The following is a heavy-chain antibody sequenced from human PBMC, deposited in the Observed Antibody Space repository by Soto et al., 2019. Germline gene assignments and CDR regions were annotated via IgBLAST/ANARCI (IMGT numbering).Heavy chain of an antibody. CDR3: ARDAYSSSIGVPGQLNWIDP. Sequence: ASVKVSCKASGYTLTSYYMHWVRQAPGQGLEWMGIINPSGGSTSYAQKFQGRVTMTRDTSTSTVYMELSSLRSEDTAVYYCARDAYSSSIGVPGQLNWIDPWGQGTLVTVSS. V-gene: IGHV1-46*01. CDR2: INPSGGST. D-gene: IGHD6-6*01. CDR1: GYTLTSYY. J-gene: IGHJ5*02.